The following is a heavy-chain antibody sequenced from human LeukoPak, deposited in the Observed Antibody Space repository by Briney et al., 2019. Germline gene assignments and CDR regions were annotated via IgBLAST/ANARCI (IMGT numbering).Heavy chain of an antibody. Sequence: PGGSLRLSCAASGFTFSSYWMSWVRQAPGKGLEWVANIKQDGSEKYYVDSVKGRFTISRDNAKNSLYLQMNSLRAEDTAVYYCARVRTYYDYVWGSYREYYFDYWGQGTLVTVSS. CDR3: ARVRTYYDYVWGSYREYYFDY. CDR2: IKQDGSEK. J-gene: IGHJ4*02. D-gene: IGHD3-16*02. CDR1: GFTFSSYW. V-gene: IGHV3-7*03.